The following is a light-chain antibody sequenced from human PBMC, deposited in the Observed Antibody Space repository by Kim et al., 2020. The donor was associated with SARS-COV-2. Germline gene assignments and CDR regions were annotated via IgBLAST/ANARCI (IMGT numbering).Light chain of an antibody. J-gene: IGLJ2*01. V-gene: IGLV1-40*01. CDR3: QSYDSSLSGYVV. Sequence: QSVLTQPPSVSGAPGQRVTISCTGSSSNIGAGYDVHWYQQLPGTAPKLLIYGNSNRPSGVPDRFSGSKSGTSASLAITGLQAEDEADYYCQSYDSSLSGYVVLGGGTQLNVL. CDR1: SSNIGAGYD. CDR2: GNS.